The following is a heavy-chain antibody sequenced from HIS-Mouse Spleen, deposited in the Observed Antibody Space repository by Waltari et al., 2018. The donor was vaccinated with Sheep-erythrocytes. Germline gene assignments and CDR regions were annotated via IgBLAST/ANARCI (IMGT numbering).Heavy chain of an antibody. CDR2: NYPGDSDT. CDR3: ARRTYYDFWSGYYTDAFDI. Sequence: EVQLVQSGAEVKKPGESLKISCKGSGYSFTSYWIGWVRQMPGKGLEWMGFNYPGDSDTRYSPSFQGQVTISADKSISTAYLQWSSLKASDTAMYYCARRTYYDFWSGYYTDAFDIWGQGTMVTVSS. CDR1: GYSFTSYW. D-gene: IGHD3-3*01. J-gene: IGHJ3*02. V-gene: IGHV5-51*03.